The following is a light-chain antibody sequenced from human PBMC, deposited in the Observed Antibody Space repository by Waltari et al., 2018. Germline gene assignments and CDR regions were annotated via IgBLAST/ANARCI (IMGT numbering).Light chain of an antibody. J-gene: IGKJ2*01. V-gene: IGKV1-5*03. CDR2: MAS. CDR3: QQYSSFST. CDR1: QSVGTW. Sequence: DIQMIQSPSTLSASVGDRVTISCRASQSVGTWLAWYQQKPGKAPKLLIYMASSLESGVPSRFSGSGSGTEFTLTISSLQPDDFATYSCQQYSSFSTFGQGTKVDI.